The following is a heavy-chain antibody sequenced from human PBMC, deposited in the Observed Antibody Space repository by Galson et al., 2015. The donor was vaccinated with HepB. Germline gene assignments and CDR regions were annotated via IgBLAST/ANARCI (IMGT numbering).Heavy chain of an antibody. Sequence: QSGAEVKKPGESLKISCKASGYSFSTYWIAWVRQMPGKGLEWMGIIYPGDSTTRYSPSFQGQVTISADKSINTAYLQWSSLKASDTAMYYCARTTVTRVGENFDYWGQGTLVTVSS. CDR3: ARTTVTRVGENFDY. D-gene: IGHD4-17*01. V-gene: IGHV5-51*03. CDR2: IYPGDSTT. J-gene: IGHJ4*02. CDR1: GYSFSTYW.